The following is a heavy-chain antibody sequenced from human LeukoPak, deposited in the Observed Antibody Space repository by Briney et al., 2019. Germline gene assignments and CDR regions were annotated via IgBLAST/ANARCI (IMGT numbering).Heavy chain of an antibody. D-gene: IGHD5-18*01. CDR3: ARFPNTAMVMGLEYYYYGMDV. CDR2: INPSGGST. Sequence: ASVKVSCKASGYTFTSYYMHWVRQAPGQGLEWMGIINPSGGSTTYAQNFQGRVTMTRDTSTSAVYMEVSSLRSEDTAVYYCARFPNTAMVMGLEYYYYGMDVWGQGTTVTVSS. V-gene: IGHV1-46*01. CDR1: GYTFTSYY. J-gene: IGHJ6*02.